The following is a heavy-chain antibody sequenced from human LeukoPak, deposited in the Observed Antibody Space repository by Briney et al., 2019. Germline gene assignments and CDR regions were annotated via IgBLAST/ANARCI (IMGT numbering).Heavy chain of an antibody. CDR2: VSGSGGST. Sequence: PGGSLRLSCAASGFTFSSYAMNWVRQAPGKGLEWVSGVSGSGGSTYYADFVDGRFTISRDNSKNTLYLQMNSLRAEDTAVYYCAKGYSSSASSGRFGYWGQGTLVTVSS. J-gene: IGHJ4*02. D-gene: IGHD6-13*01. V-gene: IGHV3-23*01. CDR1: GFTFSSYA. CDR3: AKGYSSSASSGRFGY.